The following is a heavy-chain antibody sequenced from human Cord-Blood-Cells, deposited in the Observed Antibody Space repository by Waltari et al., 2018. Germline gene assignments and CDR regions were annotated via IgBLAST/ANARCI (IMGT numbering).Heavy chain of an antibody. CDR1: GGSFSGYY. CDR2: INQSGRT. D-gene: IGHD5-12*01. CDR3: ARGLRGDRDIVATIDY. J-gene: IGHJ4*02. V-gene: IGHV4-34*01. Sequence: QVQLQQWGAGLLKPSETLSLTCAVYGGSFSGYYWRWIRQPPGKGLEWVGEINQSGRTDYTPALRSRVTRSVGTSKTRFSLKLSAVTAADTAVYYCARGLRGDRDIVATIDYWGQGTLVTVSS.